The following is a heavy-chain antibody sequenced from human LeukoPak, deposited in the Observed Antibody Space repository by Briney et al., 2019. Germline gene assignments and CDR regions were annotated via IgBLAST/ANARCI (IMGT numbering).Heavy chain of an antibody. CDR2: ISSSSSTI. V-gene: IGHV3-48*04. CDR3: VKAIGVSCISTSCYSFDN. CDR1: GFTFSTYS. Sequence: GGSLRLSCAASGFTFSTYSMNWVRQAPGKGLEWVSYISSSSSTIYYADSVKGRFTISRDNAKNSLYLQMNSLRVEDTALYYCVKAIGVSCISTSCYSFDNWGQGTLVTVSS. D-gene: IGHD2-2*02. J-gene: IGHJ4*02.